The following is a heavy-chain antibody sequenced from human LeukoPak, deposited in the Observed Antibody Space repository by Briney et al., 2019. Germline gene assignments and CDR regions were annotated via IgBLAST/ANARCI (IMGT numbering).Heavy chain of an antibody. CDR3: ASSGLAYDSSGYYSSCFDY. J-gene: IGHJ4*02. V-gene: IGHV1-69*05. CDR1: GGTFSSYA. CDR2: IIPIFGTA. D-gene: IGHD3-22*01. Sequence: ASVKVSCKASGGTFSSYAISWVRKAPGQGLEWMGGIIPIFGTANYAQKFQGRVTITTDESTSTAYMELSSLRSEDTAVYYCASSGLAYDSSGYYSSCFDYWGQGTLVTVSS.